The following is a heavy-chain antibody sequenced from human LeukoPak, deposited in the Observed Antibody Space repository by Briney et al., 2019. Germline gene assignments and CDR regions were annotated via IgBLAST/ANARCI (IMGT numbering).Heavy chain of an antibody. CDR3: AKGSSSSRPYYFDY. Sequence: GGSLRLSCAASGVTFSSYAMSWVRQAPGKGLEWISAITDSGGDTYHADSVKGRFTISRDNSKNTLYLQMDSLRVEDTAVYYCAKGSSSSRPYYFDYWGQGTLVTVSS. D-gene: IGHD6-6*01. V-gene: IGHV3-23*01. CDR1: GVTFSSYA. J-gene: IGHJ4*02. CDR2: ITDSGGDT.